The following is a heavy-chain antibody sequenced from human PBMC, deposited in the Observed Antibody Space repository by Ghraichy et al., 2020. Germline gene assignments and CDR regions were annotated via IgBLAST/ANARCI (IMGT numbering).Heavy chain of an antibody. D-gene: IGHD6-19*01. J-gene: IGHJ4*02. Sequence: GGSLRLSCAASGFTFSSYSMNWVRQAPGKGLEWVSSISSSSSYIYYADSVKGRFTISRDNAKNSLYLQMNSLRAEDTAVYYCARAGAPRYSSGWYSGDWGQGTLVTVSS. V-gene: IGHV3-21*01. CDR1: GFTFSSYS. CDR3: ARAGAPRYSSGWYSGD. CDR2: ISSSSSYI.